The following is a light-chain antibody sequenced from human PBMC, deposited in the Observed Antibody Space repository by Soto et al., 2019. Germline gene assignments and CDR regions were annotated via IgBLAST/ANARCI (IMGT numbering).Light chain of an antibody. CDR1: YPNIGSNT. CDR3: ATWDDSLNGVV. Sequence: QSVLTQPPSASGTPGQRVTISCSGGYPNIGSNTVNWYHQLPGTAPKLLIYDNNQRPSGVPDRFSGSTYGTSASLAISGLVSEDEADYYCATWDDSLNGVVFGGGSKLTVL. CDR2: DNN. V-gene: IGLV1-44*01. J-gene: IGLJ2*01.